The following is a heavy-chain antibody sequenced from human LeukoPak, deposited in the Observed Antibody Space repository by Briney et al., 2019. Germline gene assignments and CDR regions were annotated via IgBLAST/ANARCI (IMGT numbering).Heavy chain of an antibody. CDR3: AKAMDDILTYPDY. V-gene: IGHV3-9*03. D-gene: IGHD3-9*01. Sequence: GRSLRLSCAASGFTFDDYAMHWVRQAPGKGLEWVSGISWNSGSIGYADSVKGRFIISRDNAKNSLYLQMNSLRAEDMALYYCAKAMDDILTYPDYWGQGTLVTVSS. J-gene: IGHJ4*02. CDR2: ISWNSGSI. CDR1: GFTFDDYA.